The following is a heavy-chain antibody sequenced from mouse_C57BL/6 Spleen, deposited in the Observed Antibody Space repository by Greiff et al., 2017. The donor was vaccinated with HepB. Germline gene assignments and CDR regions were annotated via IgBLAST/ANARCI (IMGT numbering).Heavy chain of an antibody. CDR2: ISSGSSTI. J-gene: IGHJ2*01. V-gene: IGHV5-17*01. D-gene: IGHD4-1*01. CDR3: ASPRLGRWYYFDY. CDR1: GFTFSDYG. Sequence: EVQRVESGGGLVKPGGSLKLSCAASGFTFSDYGMHGVRQAPEKGLEWVAYISSGSSTIDYADTVKGRLTISRDNANNTLFLQMTSLRSEDTAMYYFASPRLGRWYYFDYWGQGTTLTVSS.